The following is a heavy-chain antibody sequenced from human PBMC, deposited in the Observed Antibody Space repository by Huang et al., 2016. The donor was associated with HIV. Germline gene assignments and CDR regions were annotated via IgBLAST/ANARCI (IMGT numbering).Heavy chain of an antibody. CDR3: ASPNTSVSNYWGLDY. CDR2: SSAENGDT. CDR1: GNNYRNYV. D-gene: IGHD2-8*02. V-gene: IGHV1-18*04. Sequence: QVSLMQSGAEVKKPGASVNVSCKFSGNNYRNYVFSWERQATGQGLEWMGGSSAENGDTKYAPKFQDIVTITTDTTTSTAFRHLKSLRSDDTARYYCASPNTSVSNYWGLDYWGQGTLVTVSS. J-gene: IGHJ4*02.